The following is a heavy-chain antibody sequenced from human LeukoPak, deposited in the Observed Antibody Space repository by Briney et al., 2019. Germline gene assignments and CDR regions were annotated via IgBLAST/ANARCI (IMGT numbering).Heavy chain of an antibody. CDR2: TVSVVEST. CDR1: GFYSTTAA. V-gene: IGHV3-23*01. Sequence: GGSLRLSCAPSGFYSTTAATTWVRPAPGEGLEWVSPTVSVVESTYYADSVKGRFNISRDNVNHTLFLQMNSLRVENTAMYYCVKDLQLATWGLGTMVTVSS. CDR3: VKDLQLAT. J-gene: IGHJ3*01. D-gene: IGHD5-24*01.